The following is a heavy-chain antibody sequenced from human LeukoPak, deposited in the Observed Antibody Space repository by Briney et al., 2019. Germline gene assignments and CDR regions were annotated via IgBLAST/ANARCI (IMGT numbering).Heavy chain of an antibody. Sequence: SGTLSLTCDVSGGSITSSNWWSWVRQPPGKGLEWIGEIYHNGDTNYNPSLKSRVTISVDKSKNQFSLKVRSVTAAGTAQYYCARGYSGYDYYFDYWGQGTLVTVSS. CDR2: IYHNGDT. CDR1: GGSITSSNW. V-gene: IGHV4-4*02. CDR3: ARGYSGYDYYFDY. D-gene: IGHD5-12*01. J-gene: IGHJ4*02.